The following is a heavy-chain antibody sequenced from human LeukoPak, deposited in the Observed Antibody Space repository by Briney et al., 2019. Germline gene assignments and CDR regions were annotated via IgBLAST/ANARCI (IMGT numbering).Heavy chain of an antibody. D-gene: IGHD5-18*01. J-gene: IGHJ4*02. V-gene: IGHV1-69*13. CDR1: GGTFSSYA. CDR3: ARGGGYSYGYLYYFAY. CDR2: IIPIFGTA. Sequence: SVKVSCKASGGTFSSYAISWVRQAPGQGLEWMGGIIPIFGTANYAQKFQGRVTITADESTSTAYMELSSLRSEDTAVYYCARGGGYSYGYLYYFAYWGQGTLVTVSS.